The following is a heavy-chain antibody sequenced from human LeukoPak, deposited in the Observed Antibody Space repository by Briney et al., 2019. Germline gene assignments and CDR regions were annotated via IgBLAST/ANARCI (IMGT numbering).Heavy chain of an antibody. Sequence: GASVTVSCKASGGTFISYAISWVRQAPGQGLEWMGGIIPIFGTANYAQKFQGRVTITADESTSTAYMELSSLRSEDTAVYYCARGQGITSYYYGMDVWGQGTTVTVSS. V-gene: IGHV1-69*13. CDR3: ARGQGITSYYYGMDV. D-gene: IGHD1-14*01. CDR1: GGTFISYA. J-gene: IGHJ6*02. CDR2: IIPIFGTA.